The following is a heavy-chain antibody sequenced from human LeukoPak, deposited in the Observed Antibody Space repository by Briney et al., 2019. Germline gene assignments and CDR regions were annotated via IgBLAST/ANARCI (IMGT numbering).Heavy chain of an antibody. Sequence: PGGSLRLSCAASGFTFSSYSLHWVRQAPGKGLEWVAVISFDGSHQYFADSVKGRFTISRDNSNNTLYLQMNSLRAEDTAVYYCATPLISISSTTYYNYFEYWGQGALVTVSS. CDR2: ISFDGSHQ. CDR3: ATPLISISSTTYYNYFEY. J-gene: IGHJ4*02. CDR1: GFTFSSYS. D-gene: IGHD2-2*01. V-gene: IGHV3-30*04.